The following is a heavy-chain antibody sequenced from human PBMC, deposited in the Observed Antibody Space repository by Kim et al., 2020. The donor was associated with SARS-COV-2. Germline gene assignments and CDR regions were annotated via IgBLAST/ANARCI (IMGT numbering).Heavy chain of an antibody. CDR3: ARHRIVVVVAATGGPFDY. D-gene: IGHD2-15*01. J-gene: IGHJ4*02. CDR1: GGSISSSSYY. Sequence: SETLSLTCTVSGGSISSSSYYWGWIRQPPGKGLEWIGSIYYSGSTYYNPSLKSRVTISVDTSKNQFSLKLSSVTAADTAVYYCARHRIVVVVAATGGPFDYWGQGTLVTVSS. V-gene: IGHV4-39*01. CDR2: IYYSGST.